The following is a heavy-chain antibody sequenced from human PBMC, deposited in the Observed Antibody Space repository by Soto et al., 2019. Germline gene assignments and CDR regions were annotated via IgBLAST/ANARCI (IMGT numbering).Heavy chain of an antibody. CDR3: ARDGDSSSPPHFDY. D-gene: IGHD6-6*01. V-gene: IGHV3-48*03. Sequence: PGGSLRLSCAASGFTFSSYEMNWVRQAPGKGLEWVSYISSSGSTIYYADSVKGRFTISRDNAKNSLYLQMNSLRAEDTAVYYCARDGDSSSPPHFDYWGQGTLVTVSS. CDR2: ISSSGSTI. CDR1: GFTFSSYE. J-gene: IGHJ4*02.